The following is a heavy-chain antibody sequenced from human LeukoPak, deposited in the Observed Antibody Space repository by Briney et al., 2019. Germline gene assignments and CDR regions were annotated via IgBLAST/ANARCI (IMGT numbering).Heavy chain of an antibody. CDR2: INGDGSWT. V-gene: IGHV3-74*01. J-gene: IGHJ4*02. CDR1: GNYW. D-gene: IGHD2-2*01. CDR3: VSFYETY. Sequence: GGSLRLSCAASGNYWMHWVRQAPGKGLVWVSHINGDGSWTTYADSVKGRFTISKDNAKNTVYLQMNNLRAEDMAVYYCVSFYETYWGRGTLVTVSS.